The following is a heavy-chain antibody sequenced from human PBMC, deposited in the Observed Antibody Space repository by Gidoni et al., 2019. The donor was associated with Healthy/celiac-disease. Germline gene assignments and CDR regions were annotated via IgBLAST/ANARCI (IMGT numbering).Heavy chain of an antibody. CDR2: INPSGGST. D-gene: IGHD6-19*01. J-gene: IGHJ6*02. Sequence: QVQLVQSGAEVKKPGASVKVSCKASGYTFTSYYMHWVRQAPGQGLEWLGIINPSGGSTSYAQKFQGRVTMTRDTSTSTVYMELSSLRSEDTAVYYCARDRPRDGAVAGTDAAWRSQPYYYGMDVWGQGTTVTVSS. CDR3: ARDRPRDGAVAGTDAAWRSQPYYYGMDV. V-gene: IGHV1-46*01. CDR1: GYTFTSYY.